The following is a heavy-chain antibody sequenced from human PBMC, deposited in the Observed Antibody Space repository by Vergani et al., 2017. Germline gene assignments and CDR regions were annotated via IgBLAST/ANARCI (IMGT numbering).Heavy chain of an antibody. Sequence: QVQLQESGPGLVKPSQTLSLTCTVSGGSISSGGYSWSWIRQHPGKGLEWIGYIYYSGSTYYNPSLKSRVTISVDTSKNQFSLKLSSVTAADTAVYYCAREGGNPQRGAFDIWGQGTMVTVSS. D-gene: IGHD4-23*01. CDR2: IYYSGST. V-gene: IGHV4-31*03. CDR3: AREGGNPQRGAFDI. CDR1: GGSISSGGYS. J-gene: IGHJ3*02.